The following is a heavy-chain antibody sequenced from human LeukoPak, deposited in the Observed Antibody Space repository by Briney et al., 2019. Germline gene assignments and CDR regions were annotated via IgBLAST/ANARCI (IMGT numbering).Heavy chain of an antibody. D-gene: IGHD3-9*01. CDR3: ARDRDDILTGYSDY. Sequence: PGGSLRLSCAASGFTFSSYSMNWVRQAPGKGLEWVSSISSSSSYIYYADSVKGRFIISRDNAKNSLYLQMNSLRAEDTAVYYCARDRDDILTGYSDYWGQGTLVTVSS. CDR1: GFTFSSYS. J-gene: IGHJ4*02. V-gene: IGHV3-21*01. CDR2: ISSSSSYI.